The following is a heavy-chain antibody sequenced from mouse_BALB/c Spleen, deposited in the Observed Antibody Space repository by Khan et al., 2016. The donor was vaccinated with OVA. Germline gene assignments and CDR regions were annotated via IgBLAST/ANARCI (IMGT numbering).Heavy chain of an antibody. CDR1: GYSLTGYY. Sequence: LVKTGASVKISCKASGYSLTGYYMHWVKQSHGKSLEWIGYISCYNGSTTYNQKFKGKATFTVDTSSSTVYMQFNSLTSEDSAVYYCARGDYYGSSSFAYWGKGTLVTVSA. V-gene: IGHV1S34*01. J-gene: IGHJ3*01. D-gene: IGHD1-1*01. CDR2: ISCYNGST. CDR3: ARGDYYGSSSFAY.